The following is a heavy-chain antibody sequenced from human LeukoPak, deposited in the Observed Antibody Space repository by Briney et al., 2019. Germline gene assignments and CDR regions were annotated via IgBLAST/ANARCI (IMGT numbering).Heavy chain of an antibody. J-gene: IGHJ4*02. Sequence: SETLSLTRTVSGGSISSYYWSWIRQPPGKGLEWIAYIYYSGSTNYNPSLKSRVTISVDTSKNQFSLKLNSVTAADTAVYYCARGRIRDYGSGHFDYWGQGTLVTVSS. CDR1: GGSISSYY. CDR2: IYYSGST. V-gene: IGHV4-59*12. CDR3: ARGRIRDYGSGHFDY. D-gene: IGHD4-17*01.